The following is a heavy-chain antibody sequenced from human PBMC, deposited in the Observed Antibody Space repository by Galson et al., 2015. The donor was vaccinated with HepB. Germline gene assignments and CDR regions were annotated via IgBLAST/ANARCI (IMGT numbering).Heavy chain of an antibody. CDR1: GFTFSSYG. CDR2: ISSISSYI. J-gene: IGHJ4*02. V-gene: IGHV3-21*01. D-gene: IGHD2-21*01. CDR3: ARDFLWQHLVPQDRRDY. Sequence: SLRLSCAASGFTFSSYGMNWVRQAPGKGLEWVSSISSISSYISYADSVKGRFTISRDNAQNSLFLQMNRLRGEDTAVYYCARDFLWQHLVPQDRRDYWGQGTLATVSS.